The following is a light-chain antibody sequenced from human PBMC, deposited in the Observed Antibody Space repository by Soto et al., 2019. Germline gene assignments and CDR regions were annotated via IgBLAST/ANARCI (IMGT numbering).Light chain of an antibody. J-gene: IGKJ1*01. CDR3: QQYNNWRT. V-gene: IGKV3-15*01. CDR2: GAS. CDR1: QSVRSN. Sequence: EIVFTQSPSTLSVSTGERATLSCRASQSVRSNLAWYQQRPGQAPRLLIYGASTRATGIPARFSGSGSGTEFTLTISSLQSEDFAVYYCQQYNNWRTFGQGTKVAI.